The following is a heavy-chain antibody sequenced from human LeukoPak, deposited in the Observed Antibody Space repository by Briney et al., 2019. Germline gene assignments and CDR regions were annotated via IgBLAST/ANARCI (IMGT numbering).Heavy chain of an antibody. J-gene: IGHJ6*03. CDR1: GGSISSGSYY. CDR2: IYTSGST. CDR3: ARIKTWYGSLYYYYMDV. V-gene: IGHV4-61*02. Sequence: PSQTLSLTCTVSGGSISSGSYYWSWIRQPAGKGLEWIGRIYTSGSTNYNPSLKSRVTISVDTSKNQFSLKLSSVTAADTAVYYCARIKTWYGSLYYYYMDVWGKGTTVTVSS. D-gene: IGHD6-13*01.